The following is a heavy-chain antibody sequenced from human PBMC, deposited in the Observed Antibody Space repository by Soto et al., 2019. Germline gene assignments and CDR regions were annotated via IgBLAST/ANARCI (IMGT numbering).Heavy chain of an antibody. CDR1: GYTFTDYD. D-gene: IGHD2-2*01. V-gene: IGHV1-8*01. CDR3: ARGRFYSETSTWFAF. J-gene: IGHJ5*01. Sequence: ASVKVSCKASGYTFTDYDINWVRQAPGQGLEWMGWVSPNSGNTVYAQEFQDRVTMTRDTSISTAYMELSNLRFEDSAMYYCARGRFYSETSTWFAFWGQGTPVTVSS. CDR2: VSPNSGNT.